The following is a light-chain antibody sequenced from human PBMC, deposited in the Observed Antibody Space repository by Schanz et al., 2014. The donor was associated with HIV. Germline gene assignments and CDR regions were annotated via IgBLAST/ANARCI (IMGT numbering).Light chain of an antibody. CDR1: SSNIGSNY. V-gene: IGLV1-47*01. CDR3: AAWDDSLNGAV. Sequence: QSVLTQPPSASGTPGQRVTISCSGSSSNIGSNYVYWYQQFPGTAPKLLIYRNNLRPSGVPDRFSGSKSGTSASLAISGLQSEDEADYYCAAWDDSLNGAVFGGGTQLTVL. CDR2: RNN. J-gene: IGLJ7*01.